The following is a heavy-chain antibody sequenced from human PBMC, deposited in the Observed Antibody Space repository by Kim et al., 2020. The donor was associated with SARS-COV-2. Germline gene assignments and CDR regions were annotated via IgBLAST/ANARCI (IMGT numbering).Heavy chain of an antibody. Sequence: QKLQGRVTMTTDTSTSTAYMELRSLRSDDTAVYYCARDGDIAVAGPRGDYWGQGTLVTVSS. J-gene: IGHJ4*02. CDR3: ARDGDIAVAGPRGDY. D-gene: IGHD6-19*01. V-gene: IGHV1-18*01.